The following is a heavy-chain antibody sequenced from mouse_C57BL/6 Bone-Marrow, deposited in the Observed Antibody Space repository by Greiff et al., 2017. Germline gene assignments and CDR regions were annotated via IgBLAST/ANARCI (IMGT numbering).Heavy chain of an antibody. CDR3: ARWGLRRRGLWTSYYFDY. J-gene: IGHJ2*01. CDR2: LNPSNGGT. Sequence: VKLQQPGTELVKPGASVKLSCKASGYTFTSYWMYWVKQRPGQGLEWFGNLNPSNGGTNYNEKFKSKATLTVDKSSSTAYMQLSSLTSEDSAVYYCARWGLRRRGLWTSYYFDYWGQGTTLTVSS. D-gene: IGHD2-2*01. V-gene: IGHV1-53*01. CDR1: GYTFTSYW.